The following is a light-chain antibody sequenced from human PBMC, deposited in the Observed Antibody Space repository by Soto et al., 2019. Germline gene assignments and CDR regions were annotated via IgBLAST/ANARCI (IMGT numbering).Light chain of an antibody. J-gene: IGLJ2*01. CDR2: EVT. Sequence: QSALTQPPSASGSPGQSVAISCTGTSSDVGGYNYVSWYQQYPGKAPKLMIYEVTKRPSGVPDRFSGSKSGNTASLTVSGLQAEDDADYYCSSYGGNNNLLFGGGTKLTVL. CDR3: SSYGGNNNLL. CDR1: SSDVGGYNY. V-gene: IGLV2-8*01.